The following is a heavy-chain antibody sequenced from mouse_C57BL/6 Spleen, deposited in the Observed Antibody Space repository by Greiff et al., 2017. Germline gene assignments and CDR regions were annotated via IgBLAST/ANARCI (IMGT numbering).Heavy chain of an antibody. V-gene: IGHV5-9*01. J-gene: IGHJ1*03. Sequence: EVQVVESGGGLVKPGGSLKLSCAASGFTFSSYTMYWVRQTPEKRLEWVATISGGGGNTYYPASVKGRFTISRDNAKHTLYLQMSSLRSEETALDYCARQSDGSSYWYIDVWGTGTTVTVSS. D-gene: IGHD1-1*01. CDR1: GFTFSSYT. CDR2: ISGGGGNT. CDR3: ARQSDGSSYWYIDV.